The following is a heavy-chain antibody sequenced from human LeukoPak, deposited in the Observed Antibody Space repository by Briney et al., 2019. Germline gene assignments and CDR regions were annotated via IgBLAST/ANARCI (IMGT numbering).Heavy chain of an antibody. D-gene: IGHD5-24*01. CDR2: ISYDGSNK. J-gene: IGHJ4*02. CDR1: GFTFSSYA. Sequence: GGSLRLSCAASGFTFSSYAMHWVRQAPGKGLEWVVVISYDGSNKYYADSVKGRFTISRDNSKNTLYLQMNSLRAEDTAVYYCAGLQTFDYWGQGTLVTVSS. CDR3: AGLQTFDY. V-gene: IGHV3-30-3*01.